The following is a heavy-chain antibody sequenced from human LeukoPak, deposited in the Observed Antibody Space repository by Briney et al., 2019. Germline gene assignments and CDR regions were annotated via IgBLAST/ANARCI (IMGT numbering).Heavy chain of an antibody. CDR2: INSDGSST. CDR1: GFTFSSYW. CDR3: ARGFKYGGNSNMDC. V-gene: IGHV3-74*01. D-gene: IGHD4-23*01. J-gene: IGHJ4*02. Sequence: PGGSLRLSCAASGFTFSSYWMHWVRQAPGKGRGWVSRINSDGSSTSYAASVKGRFTISRDNAKNTLYLQMNSLRAEDTAVYYCARGFKYGGNSNMDCWGQGTLVTVSS.